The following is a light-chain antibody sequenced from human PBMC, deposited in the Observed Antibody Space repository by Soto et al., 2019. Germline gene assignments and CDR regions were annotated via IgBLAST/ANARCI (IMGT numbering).Light chain of an antibody. CDR1: QSVNSY. Sequence: ETVMTQSPATLSVYPGERATLSCRAGQSVNSYLAWYQQKPGQAPRLLIRGASARATGIPARFSGSGSGTEFTLTISSLQSEDFAVYYCQQYNQWPLTFGGGTK. CDR2: GAS. CDR3: QQYNQWPLT. V-gene: IGKV3-15*01. J-gene: IGKJ4*01.